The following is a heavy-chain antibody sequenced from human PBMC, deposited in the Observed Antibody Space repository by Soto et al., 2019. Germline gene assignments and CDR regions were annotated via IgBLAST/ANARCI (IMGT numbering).Heavy chain of an antibody. Sequence: QVQLVQSGAEVKKPGSSVKVSCKASGDTLSHYGVSWVRQVPGKGLEWMGGTTAILGTRDYAQKFQGRMTITSDESTTTSYMELNSMTADDTAVYSWAAGDSSDTGDHWGQGTMVTVSS. V-gene: IGHV1-69*01. CDR1: GDTLSHYG. J-gene: IGHJ4*02. D-gene: IGHD5-18*01. CDR2: TTAILGTR. CDR3: AAGDSSDTGDH.